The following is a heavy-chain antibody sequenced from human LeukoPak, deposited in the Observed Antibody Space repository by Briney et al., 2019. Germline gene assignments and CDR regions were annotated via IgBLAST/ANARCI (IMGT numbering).Heavy chain of an antibody. CDR3: ASGLFDDAYHDADYYDSSGYLFDY. V-gene: IGHV3-48*04. CDR2: ISPTGSTM. D-gene: IGHD3-22*01. CDR1: EFTFSAYA. Sequence: GGSLRLSCATSEFTFSAYAMNWVRQAPGKGLEWVAYISPTGSTMFYAGSVKGRFTISRDNAKNSLYLQMNSLRAEDTAVYYCASGLFDDAYHDADYYDSSGYLFDYWGQGTLVTVSS. J-gene: IGHJ4*02.